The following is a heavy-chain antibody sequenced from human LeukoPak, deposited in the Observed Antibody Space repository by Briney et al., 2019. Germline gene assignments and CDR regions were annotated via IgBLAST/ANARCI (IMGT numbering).Heavy chain of an antibody. CDR2: IYSGGST. CDR3: AREMYCSGGSCYGDAFDI. D-gene: IGHD2-15*01. V-gene: IGHV3-66*01. CDR1: GFSFSDCA. Sequence: PGGSLRLSCAASGFSFSDCAMSWVRQAPGRGLEWVSVIYSGGSTYYADSVKGRFSISRDKSKNTLYPQMNSLRAEDTALYYCAREMYCSGGSCYGDAFDIWGQGTMVTVSS. J-gene: IGHJ3*02.